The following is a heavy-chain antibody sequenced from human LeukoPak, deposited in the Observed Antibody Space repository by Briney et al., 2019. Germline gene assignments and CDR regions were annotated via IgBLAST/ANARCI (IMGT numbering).Heavy chain of an antibody. CDR2: ISSSSSYI. V-gene: IGHV3-21*01. CDR3: ARDSSSWRNFDY. Sequence: GESLRLSCAASGFTFTTYWLGWVRQPPGKGLEWVSSISSSSSYIYYADSVKGRFTISRDNAKNSLYLQMNSLRAEDTAVYYCARDSSSWRNFDYWGQGTLVTVSS. CDR1: GFTFTTYW. J-gene: IGHJ4*02. D-gene: IGHD6-13*01.